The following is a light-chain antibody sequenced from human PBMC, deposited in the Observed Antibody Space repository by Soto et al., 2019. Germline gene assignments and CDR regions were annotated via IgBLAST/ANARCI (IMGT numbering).Light chain of an antibody. CDR3: QQRTNLWLT. V-gene: IGKV3-11*01. Sequence: ELVLTQSPATLSLSPGERATLSCRASQSVSSYLAWYQQKPGQAPRLLIYDTSNSATGIPARFSGSTSGTDFTLSISSLEAEDFAVYFCQQRTNLWLTFGGGTKVDIK. CDR2: DTS. CDR1: QSVSSY. J-gene: IGKJ4*01.